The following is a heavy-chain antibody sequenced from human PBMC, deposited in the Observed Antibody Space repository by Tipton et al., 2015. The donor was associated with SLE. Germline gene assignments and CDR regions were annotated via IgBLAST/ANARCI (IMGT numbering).Heavy chain of an antibody. CDR2: IYYSGST. Sequence: TLSLTCTVSGGSISSSSYYWGWIRQPPGKGLEWIGSIYYSGSTYYNPSLKSRVTISVDTSKNQFSLKLSSVTAADTAVYYCTRGARVPATGAYWGQGTLVTVSS. J-gene: IGHJ4*02. D-gene: IGHD2-2*01. V-gene: IGHV4-39*07. CDR1: GGSISSSSYY. CDR3: TRGARVPATGAY.